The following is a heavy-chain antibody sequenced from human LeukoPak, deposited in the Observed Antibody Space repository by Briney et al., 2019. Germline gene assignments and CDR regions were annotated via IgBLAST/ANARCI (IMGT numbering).Heavy chain of an antibody. D-gene: IGHD3-10*01. CDR2: ISGSGGST. Sequence: GGSLRLSCAASGITFSSYAMSWVHQAPGKGLEWVSVISGSGGSTYYADSVKGRFTISRDNSKNTLYLQMNSLRAEDTAVYYCAKESSKGSYLLDYWGQGTLVTVSS. CDR1: GITFSSYA. J-gene: IGHJ4*02. V-gene: IGHV3-23*01. CDR3: AKESSKGSYLLDY.